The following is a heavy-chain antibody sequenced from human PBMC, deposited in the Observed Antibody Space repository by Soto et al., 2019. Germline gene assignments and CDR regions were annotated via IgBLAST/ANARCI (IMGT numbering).Heavy chain of an antibody. CDR3: AKDRVESGLGEVDY. D-gene: IGHD3-16*01. Sequence: QVQLVESGGGVVQPGRSLRLSCAASGFTFSTNGMHWVRQAPGKGLEWVAVISYDRSNKYYADSVKGRLTISRDNSKNTLYLQMNSLRAEDTAVYYCAKDRVESGLGEVDYWGQGTLVTVSS. V-gene: IGHV3-30*18. J-gene: IGHJ4*02. CDR1: GFTFSTNG. CDR2: ISYDRSNK.